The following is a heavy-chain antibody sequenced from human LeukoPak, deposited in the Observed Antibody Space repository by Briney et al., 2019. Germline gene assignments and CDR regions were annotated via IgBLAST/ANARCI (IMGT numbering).Heavy chain of an antibody. CDR3: ARDQYCSSTSCYSWFDP. J-gene: IGHJ5*02. CDR2: INPNSGGT. V-gene: IGHV1-2*02. D-gene: IGHD2-2*01. CDR1: GYTFTGYY. Sequence: ASVKVSCKASGYTFTGYYMHRVRQAPGQGLEWMGWINPNSGGTNYAQKFQGRVTMTRDTSISTAYMELSRLRSDDTAVYYCARDQYCSSTSCYSWFDPWGQGTLVTVSS.